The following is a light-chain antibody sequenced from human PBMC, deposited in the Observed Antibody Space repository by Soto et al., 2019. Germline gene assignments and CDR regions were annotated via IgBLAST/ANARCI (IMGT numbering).Light chain of an antibody. J-gene: IGKJ5*01. CDR3: QQDGSPIT. CDR1: QSVSSSY. Sequence: IVLPQSPGTLSLSPGERATLSCRASQSVSSSYLAWYHQKPGQAPRLLIYGASSRATGIPDRFSGSGSGTDFTLTISRLEPEDFAVYYCQQDGSPITFGQGTRLAIK. V-gene: IGKV3-20*01. CDR2: GAS.